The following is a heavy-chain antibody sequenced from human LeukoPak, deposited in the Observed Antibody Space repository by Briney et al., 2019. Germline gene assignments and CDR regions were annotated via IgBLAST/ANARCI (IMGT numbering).Heavy chain of an antibody. Sequence: SETLSLTCTISGGSVSDYYWSWIRQSPGKGLEWIGYIYHTGSTSYSPSLKSRVTIADTSQNQFSLKLSSVTAADTAVYYCASRKLGNDYWGQGTLVTVSS. CDR1: GGSVSDYY. J-gene: IGHJ4*02. D-gene: IGHD7-27*01. CDR3: ASRKLGNDY. CDR2: IYHTGST. V-gene: IGHV4-59*02.